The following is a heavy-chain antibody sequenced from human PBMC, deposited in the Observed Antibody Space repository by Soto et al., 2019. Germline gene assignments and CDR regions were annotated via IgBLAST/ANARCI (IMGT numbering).Heavy chain of an antibody. CDR2: IYYSGQT. V-gene: IGHV4-39*01. Sequence: PAETLSLTCSVSGVAISGSSYYCGWIRQPPGKGLEWIGSIYYSGQTYYNPSLKSRVTISVDRSKNQFSLNLTSVTATDTAFYYCARHGSSWGQGTLVTVSS. CDR1: GVAISGSSYY. CDR3: ARHGSS. J-gene: IGHJ5*02.